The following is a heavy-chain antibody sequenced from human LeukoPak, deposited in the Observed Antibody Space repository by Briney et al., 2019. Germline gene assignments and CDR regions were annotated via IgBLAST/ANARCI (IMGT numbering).Heavy chain of an antibody. D-gene: IGHD4-11*01. CDR1: GGSFSGYS. Sequence: SETLSLTCAVYGGSFSGYSWSWIRQPPGKGLEWIGYIYHSGSTYYNPSLKSRVTISVDTSKNQFSLKLSSVTAADTAVYYCARSDYSNYKYYYYYGMDVWGQGTTVTVSS. J-gene: IGHJ6*02. CDR3: ARSDYSNYKYYYYYGMDV. CDR2: IYHSGST. V-gene: IGHV4-34*01.